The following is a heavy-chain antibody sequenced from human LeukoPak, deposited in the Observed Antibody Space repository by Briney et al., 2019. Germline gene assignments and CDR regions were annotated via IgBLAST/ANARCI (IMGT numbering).Heavy chain of an antibody. J-gene: IGHJ6*02. CDR1: GGTFSSYA. Sequence: ASVKVSCKASGGTFSSYAISWVRQAPGQGLEWMGGIIPIFGTANYARKFQGRVTITADESTSTAYMELSSLRSEDTAVYYCARVDSSSWYSNYYYGMDVWGQGTTVTVSS. CDR3: ARVDSSSWYSNYYYGMDV. CDR2: IIPIFGTA. V-gene: IGHV1-69*13. D-gene: IGHD6-13*01.